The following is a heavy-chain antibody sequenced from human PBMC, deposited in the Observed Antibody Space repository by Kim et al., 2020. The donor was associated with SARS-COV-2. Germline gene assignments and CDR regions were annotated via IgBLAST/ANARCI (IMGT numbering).Heavy chain of an antibody. CDR1: GGSISSSSYY. J-gene: IGHJ4*02. CDR2: IYYSGST. D-gene: IGHD3-10*01. V-gene: IGHV4-39*01. Sequence: SETLSLTCTVSGGSISSSSYYWGWIRQPPGKGLEWIGSIYYSGSTYYNPSLKSRVTISVDTSKNQFSLKLSSVTAADTAVYYCARLALIGSGSCVFDYWGQGTLVTVSS. CDR3: ARLALIGSGSCVFDY.